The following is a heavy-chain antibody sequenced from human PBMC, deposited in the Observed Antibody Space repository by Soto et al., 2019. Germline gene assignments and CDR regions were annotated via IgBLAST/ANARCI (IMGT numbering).Heavy chain of an antibody. D-gene: IGHD1-1*01. Sequence: GSLRLSCVASGFTFSTSDMHWVRQAPGQGLEWVAVVSYDERNIYYADSVKGRFTISRDTSKNTLFLQMNSLRAEDTALYFCAKDGTTGGQHYYGMDVWGQGTTVTVSS. V-gene: IGHV3-30*07. CDR2: VSYDERNI. J-gene: IGHJ6*02. CDR1: GFTFSTSD. CDR3: AKDGTTGGQHYYGMDV.